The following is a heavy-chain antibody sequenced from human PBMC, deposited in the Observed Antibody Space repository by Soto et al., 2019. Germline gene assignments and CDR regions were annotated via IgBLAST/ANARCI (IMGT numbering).Heavy chain of an antibody. Sequence: QVQLVQSGAEVKKPGASVKVSCKASGYTFTSYAMHWVRQAPGQRREWMGWINAGNGNTKSSKKFKGRVTITRDTSASTAYMELSSLRSEDTAVYYCARDFVAAVSYCMDVWGQGTTVTVSS. D-gene: IGHD6-13*01. V-gene: IGHV1-3*01. J-gene: IGHJ6*02. CDR3: ARDFVAAVSYCMDV. CDR2: INAGNGNT. CDR1: GYTFTSYA.